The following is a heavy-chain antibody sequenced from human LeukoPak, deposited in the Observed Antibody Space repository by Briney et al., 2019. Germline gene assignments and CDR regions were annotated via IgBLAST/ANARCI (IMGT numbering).Heavy chain of an antibody. D-gene: IGHD2-2*01. CDR3: ARSIPAAKLAGRFDY. Sequence: GGSLRLSCAASGFTFSSYAMSWVRQAPGKGLEWVSGINWNGGSTGYADSVKGRSTISRDNAKNSLYLQMNSLRAEDTALYYCARSIPAAKLAGRFDYWGQGTLVTVSS. CDR1: GFTFSSYA. J-gene: IGHJ4*02. CDR2: INWNGGST. V-gene: IGHV3-20*04.